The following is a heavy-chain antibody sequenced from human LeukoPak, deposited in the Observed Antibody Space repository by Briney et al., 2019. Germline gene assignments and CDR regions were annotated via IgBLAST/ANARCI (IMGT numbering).Heavy chain of an antibody. D-gene: IGHD6-13*01. V-gene: IGHV4-59*01. CDR3: ARGSRRNQWQQLVQSPFDY. Sequence: SETLSLTCTVSGGSISSYYWSWIRQPPGKGLEWIGYIYYSGSTNYNPSLKSRVTISVDTSKNQFSLKLSSVTAADTAVYYCARGSRRNQWQQLVQSPFDYWGQGTLVTVSS. CDR1: GGSISSYY. J-gene: IGHJ4*02. CDR2: IYYSGST.